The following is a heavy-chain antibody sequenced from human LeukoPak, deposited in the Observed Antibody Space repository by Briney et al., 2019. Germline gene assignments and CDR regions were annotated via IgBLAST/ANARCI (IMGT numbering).Heavy chain of an antibody. CDR2: ISGSGGST. J-gene: IGHJ3*02. Sequence: GGSLRLSCAASGFTFSSYAMSWVRQAPGKGLEWVSAISGSGGSTYYADSVKDRFTISRDNSKNTLYLQMNSLRAEDTAVYYCACGMQRAFDIWSQGTMVTVSS. CDR3: ACGMQRAFDI. CDR1: GFTFSSYA. V-gene: IGHV3-23*01.